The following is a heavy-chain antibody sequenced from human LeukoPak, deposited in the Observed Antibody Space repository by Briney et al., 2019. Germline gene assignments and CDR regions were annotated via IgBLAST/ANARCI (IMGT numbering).Heavy chain of an antibody. CDR3: ASGNIVLMVYADDAFDI. D-gene: IGHD2-8*01. CDR2: IIPIFGTA. J-gene: IGHJ3*02. V-gene: IGHV1-69*06. Sequence: SVKVSCKASGGTFSSYAISWVRQAPGQGLEWMGGIIPIFGTANYAQKFQGRVTITADKSTSTAYMELSSLRSEDTAVYYCASGNIVLMVYADDAFDIWGQGAMVTVSS. CDR1: GGTFSSYA.